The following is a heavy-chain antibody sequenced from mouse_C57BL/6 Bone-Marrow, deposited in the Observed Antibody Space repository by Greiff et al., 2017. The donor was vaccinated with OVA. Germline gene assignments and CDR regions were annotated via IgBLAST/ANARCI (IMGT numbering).Heavy chain of an antibody. CDR2: ISSGGSYT. Sequence: EVKLVESGGDLVKPGGSLKLSCAASGFTFSSYGMSWVRQTPDKRLEWVATISSGGSYTYYPDSVKGRFTISRDNAKNTPYLQMSSLKTEDTAMFYCARQYYGSSYYWGQGTTLTVSS. J-gene: IGHJ2*01. CDR3: ARQYYGSSYY. CDR1: GFTFSSYG. D-gene: IGHD1-1*01. V-gene: IGHV5-6*01.